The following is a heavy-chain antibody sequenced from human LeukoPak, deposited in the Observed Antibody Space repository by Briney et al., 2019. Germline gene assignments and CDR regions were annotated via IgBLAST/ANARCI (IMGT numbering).Heavy chain of an antibody. Sequence: GVSLRLSCAHSGFTFDDYSMHWVRQAPGTGREWVSGICWNSGSIGYAHSLKGRFTISRDNAKNSLYPQMNSLRAEDTAVYYCAREPYCTNGVCYNTASTGYWGQGTLVTGSS. D-gene: IGHD2-8*01. CDR2: ICWNSGSI. CDR3: AREPYCTNGVCYNTASTGY. CDR1: GFTFDDYS. V-gene: IGHV3-9*01. J-gene: IGHJ4*02.